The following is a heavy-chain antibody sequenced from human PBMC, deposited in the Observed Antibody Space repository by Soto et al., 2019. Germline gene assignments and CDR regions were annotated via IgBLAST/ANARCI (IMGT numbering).Heavy chain of an antibody. Sequence: QVQLVESGGGVVQPGRSLRLSCAASGFTFSSDGMHWVRQAPGKGLEWVAVIWYDGSNKYYADSVKGRFTISRDNYKNTLYLQMTSLRDEDKAVYYCARETKGWFDPWGQGTLVTVSS. J-gene: IGHJ5*02. V-gene: IGHV3-33*01. CDR3: ARETKGWFDP. CDR2: IWYDGSNK. CDR1: GFTFSSDG.